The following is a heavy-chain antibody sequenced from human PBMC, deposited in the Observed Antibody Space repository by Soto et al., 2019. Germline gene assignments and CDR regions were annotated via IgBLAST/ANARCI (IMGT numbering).Heavy chain of an antibody. D-gene: IGHD2-8*01. CDR1: GFTFSDYY. J-gene: IGHJ4*02. V-gene: IGHV3-11*01. CDR3: ASGNNGAFFVY. Sequence: QVQLVESGGGLVKPGGSLRLSCAASGFTFSDYYMSWIRQAPGKGLGWVSYISSRSSTIFYADSVKGRFTISRDNVKNSLYLQMNSLRAEDTAVDSWASGNNGAFFVYWGQGILVTVSS. CDR2: ISSRSSTI.